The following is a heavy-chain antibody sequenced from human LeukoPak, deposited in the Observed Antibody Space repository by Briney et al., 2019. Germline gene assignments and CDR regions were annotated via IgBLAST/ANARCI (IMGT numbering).Heavy chain of an antibody. D-gene: IGHD6-13*01. CDR1: GFTFNNYG. CDR2: ISNDGGGT. J-gene: IGHJ4*02. Sequence: GGFLRLSCAASGFTFNNYGLIWVRQTPGKGLEWVAAISNDGGGTMYAAFVEGRFTISRDNSKNTLYLQMNSLRAEDTAVYYCAKILPVGSIAAAGYDYWGQGTLVTVSS. CDR3: AKILPVGSIAAAGYDY. V-gene: IGHV3-23*01.